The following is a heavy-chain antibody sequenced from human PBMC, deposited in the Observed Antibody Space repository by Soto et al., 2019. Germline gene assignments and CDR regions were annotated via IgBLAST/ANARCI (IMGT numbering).Heavy chain of an antibody. D-gene: IGHD6-25*01. CDR2: ISAYNGNT. J-gene: IGHJ6*02. CDR1: GYTFTSYG. Sequence: ASVKVSCKPSGYTFTSYGMSLVQQAPGQGLEWMGWISAYNGNTNYAQKLQGRVTMTTDTSTSTAYMELRSLRSDDTAVYYCARVAAAMKHYGMDVWGQGTTVTVSS. V-gene: IGHV1-18*04. CDR3: ARVAAAMKHYGMDV.